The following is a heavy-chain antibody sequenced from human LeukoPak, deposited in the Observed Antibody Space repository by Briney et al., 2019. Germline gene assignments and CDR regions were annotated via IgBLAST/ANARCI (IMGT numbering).Heavy chain of an antibody. J-gene: IGHJ5*02. Sequence: SQTLSLTCTVSGGSISSGGHYWSWIRQPPGKGLEWNGYIYHSGSTYYNPSLKSRVTISVDSSKNQFSLKLSSVTAADTAVYYCARDLGRITGKNWFDPWGQGTLVTVSS. CDR1: GGSISSGGHY. CDR2: IYHSGST. V-gene: IGHV4-30-2*01. CDR3: ARDLGRITGKNWFDP. D-gene: IGHD1-20*01.